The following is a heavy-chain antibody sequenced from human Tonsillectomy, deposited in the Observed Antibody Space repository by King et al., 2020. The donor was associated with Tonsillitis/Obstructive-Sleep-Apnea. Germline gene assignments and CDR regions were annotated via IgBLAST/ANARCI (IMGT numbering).Heavy chain of an antibody. CDR2: IIPMIGIT. CDR1: GGTFNSYG. J-gene: IGHJ4*02. D-gene: IGHD2-2*02. V-gene: IGHV1-69*09. CDR3: ASDQGYCRTRRCYKPFDY. Sequence: QLVQSGAEVKKPGSSVKVSCKASGGTFNSYGITWVRQAPGQGLEWMGRIIPMIGITNYAQKLQDRVTITADKSTSTAYMELNSLRSEDTAVYYCASDQGYCRTRRCYKPFDYWGQGTPVTVSS.